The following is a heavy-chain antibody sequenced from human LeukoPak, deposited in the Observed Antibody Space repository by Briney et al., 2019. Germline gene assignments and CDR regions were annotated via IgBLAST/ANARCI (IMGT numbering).Heavy chain of an antibody. Sequence: SETLSLTCTVSGGSISSSSYYWGWIRQPPGKGLEWIGSIYYSGSTNYNPSLKSRVTISVDTSKNQFSLKLSSVTAADTAVYYCARAFCGGDCDYYYYYMDVWGKGTTVTVSS. D-gene: IGHD2-21*02. CDR3: ARAFCGGDCDYYYYYMDV. J-gene: IGHJ6*03. CDR2: IYYSGST. V-gene: IGHV4-39*07. CDR1: GGSISSSSYY.